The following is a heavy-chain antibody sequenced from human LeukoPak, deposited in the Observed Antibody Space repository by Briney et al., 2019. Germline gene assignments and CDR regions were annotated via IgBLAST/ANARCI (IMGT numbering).Heavy chain of an antibody. Sequence: SQTLSLTCTVSGGSISSGSYYWSWIRQPAGKGLEWIGRIYTSGSTNYNPSLKSRVTISVDTSKNQFSLKLSSVTAADTAVYYCARGGSSDYYDSSGYYGSFDYWGQGTLVTVSS. D-gene: IGHD3-22*01. CDR1: GGSISSGSYY. CDR2: IYTSGST. V-gene: IGHV4-61*02. CDR3: ARGGSSDYYDSSGYYGSFDY. J-gene: IGHJ4*02.